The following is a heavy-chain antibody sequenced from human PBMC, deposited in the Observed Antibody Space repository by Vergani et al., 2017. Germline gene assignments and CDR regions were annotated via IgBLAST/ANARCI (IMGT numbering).Heavy chain of an antibody. CDR3: ARDLIGAVVPAAMAYWYFDL. CDR1: GGTFSSYA. D-gene: IGHD2-2*01. CDR2: IIPILGTA. V-gene: IGHV1-69*12. J-gene: IGHJ2*01. Sequence: QVQLVQSGAEVKKPGSSVKVSCKASGGTFSSYAISWVRQAPGQGLEWMGGIIPILGTANYAQKFQGRVTITADESTSTAYMELSSLRSEDTAVYYCARDLIGAVVPAAMAYWYFDLWGRGTLVTVSS.